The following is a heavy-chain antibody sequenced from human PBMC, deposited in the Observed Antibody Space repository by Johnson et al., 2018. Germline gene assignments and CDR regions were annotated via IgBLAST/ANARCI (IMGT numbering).Heavy chain of an antibody. CDR3: ARLGLLPYYYMDV. V-gene: IGHV3-21*01. J-gene: IGHJ6*03. Sequence: VQLQESGGGLVQPGGSXRLSCAASGFTFTSYWMHWVRQAPGTGLEWVSSISSSSSYIYYADSVKGRCTIPRDNAKNSRYLQMNSLRAEDTAVYYGARLGLLPYYYMDVWGKGTTVTVSS. D-gene: IGHD2-15*01. CDR2: ISSSSSYI. CDR1: GFTFTSYW.